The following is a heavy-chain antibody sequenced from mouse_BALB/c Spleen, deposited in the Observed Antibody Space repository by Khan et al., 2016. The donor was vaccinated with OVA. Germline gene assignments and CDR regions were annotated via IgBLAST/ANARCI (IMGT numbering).Heavy chain of an antibody. Sequence: MQLEESGPDLVKPGASVKISCKASGYSFTLYYMSWVKQSHGKSLEWIGRVNPNTDNINYNQEFKGKAILTVDKSSNTAYMELRSLTSEDSAVYFCARGYDFFASRSQGTLVTVSA. CDR2: VNPNTDNI. J-gene: IGHJ3*01. D-gene: IGHD2-14*01. CDR1: GYSFTLYY. CDR3: ARGYDFFAS. V-gene: IGHV1-26*01.